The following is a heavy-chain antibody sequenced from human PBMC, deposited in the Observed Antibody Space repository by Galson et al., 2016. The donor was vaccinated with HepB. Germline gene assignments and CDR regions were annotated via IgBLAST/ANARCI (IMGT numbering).Heavy chain of an antibody. CDR3: ARAAAGDYLYYGVDV. J-gene: IGHJ6*02. V-gene: IGHV4-34*01. Sequence: SETLSRTCAVNGESFSDYVWTWIRQPPGKGLEWIGDINDSGNTNFNPSLKSRVAISVDPSKNQFSLKVTSVTAADTGEYFCARAAAGDYLYYGVDVWGQGTTVTVSS. CDR1: GESFSDYV. CDR2: INDSGNT. D-gene: IGHD6-13*01.